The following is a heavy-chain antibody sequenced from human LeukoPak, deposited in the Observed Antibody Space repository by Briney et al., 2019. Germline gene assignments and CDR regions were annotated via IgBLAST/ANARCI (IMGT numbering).Heavy chain of an antibody. J-gene: IGHJ4*02. D-gene: IGHD4-23*01. CDR3: ARDTHSRYGGNENDY. V-gene: IGHV3-21*01. CDR2: ISSSSSYI. Sequence: EGSLRLSCAASGFTFSSYSMNWVRQAPGKGLEWVSSISSSSSYIYYADSVKGRFTISRDNAMNSLYLQMNSLRAEDTAVYYCARDTHSRYGGNENDYWGQGTLVTVSS. CDR1: GFTFSSYS.